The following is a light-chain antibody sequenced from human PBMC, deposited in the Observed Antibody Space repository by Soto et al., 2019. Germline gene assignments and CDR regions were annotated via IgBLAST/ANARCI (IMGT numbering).Light chain of an antibody. CDR1: SSDVGGYNY. CDR3: SSYTTSNTLQIV. Sequence: QSALTQPASVSGSPGQSITISCTGTSSDVGGYNYVSWYQHHPGKAPKLMIYDVSNRPSGVSNRFSGSKSGNTASLTISGLQPEDEADYCCSSYTTSNTLQIVLGTGTKVTVL. V-gene: IGLV2-14*03. CDR2: DVS. J-gene: IGLJ1*01.